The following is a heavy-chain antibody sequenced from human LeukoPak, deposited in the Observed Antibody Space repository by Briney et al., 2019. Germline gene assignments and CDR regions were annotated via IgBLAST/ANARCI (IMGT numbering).Heavy chain of an antibody. V-gene: IGHV5-51*01. D-gene: IGHD6-13*01. CDR2: IYPGDSDT. CDR3: ARSRIPYSSKEGFDY. Sequence: GASVKVSCKASGYTFTTYGLSWVRQAPGQGLEWVWIIYPGDSDTRYSPSFQGQVTISADKSISTAYLQWSSLKASDTAMYYCARSRIPYSSKEGFDYWGQGTLVTVSS. J-gene: IGHJ4*02. CDR1: GYTFTTYG.